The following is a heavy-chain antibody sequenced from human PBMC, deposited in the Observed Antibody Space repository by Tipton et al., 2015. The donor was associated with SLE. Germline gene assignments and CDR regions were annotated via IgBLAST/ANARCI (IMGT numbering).Heavy chain of an antibody. CDR2: ISSSSSYI. V-gene: IGHV3-21*01. J-gene: IGHJ3*02. D-gene: IGHD2-15*01. CDR3: ARELYGYAFDI. Sequence: GSLRLSCAASGFTFSSYAMSWVRQAPGKGLEWVSSISSSSSYIYYADSVKGRFTISRDNAKNSLYLQMNSLRAEDTAVYYCARELYGYAFDIWGQGTMVTVSS. CDR1: GFTFSSYA.